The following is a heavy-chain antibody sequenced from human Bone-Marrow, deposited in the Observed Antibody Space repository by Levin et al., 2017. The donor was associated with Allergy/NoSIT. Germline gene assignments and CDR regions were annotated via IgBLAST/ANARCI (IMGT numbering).Heavy chain of an antibody. V-gene: IGHV3-23*01. D-gene: IGHD2-2*01. Sequence: PGGSLRLSCTASGFSFDNYDMSWVRQAPGKGLEWVSTIGGSGTPYYATSVRGRFTISRDNSQRTLFLQMNTLRVDDTAVYYCAREAPDCTPTSCYPHYFDFWGQGSLVAVSS. J-gene: IGHJ4*02. CDR2: IGGSGTP. CDR3: AREAPDCTPTSCYPHYFDF. CDR1: GFSFDNYD.